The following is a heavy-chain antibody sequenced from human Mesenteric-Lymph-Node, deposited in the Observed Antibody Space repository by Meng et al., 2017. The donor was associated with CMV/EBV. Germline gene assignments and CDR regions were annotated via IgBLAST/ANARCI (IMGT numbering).Heavy chain of an antibody. Sequence: EVQLVEAGGGLVQTGESLRLAWAASGFTFSSYWMHWVSQAPGKGLVWLSRIDVDGSTTNYANSAKGRFTISRDNAKNTLYLQINDLTPEDTAVYYCVRPVLGGASVVAFDYWGQGTLVTVSS. CDR1: GFTFSSYW. V-gene: IGHV3-74*01. CDR2: IDVDGSTT. D-gene: IGHD2-15*01. J-gene: IGHJ4*02. CDR3: VRPVLGGASVVAFDY.